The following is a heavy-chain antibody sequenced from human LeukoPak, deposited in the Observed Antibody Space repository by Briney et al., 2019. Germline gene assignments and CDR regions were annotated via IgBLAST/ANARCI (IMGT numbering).Heavy chain of an antibody. CDR3: SRAAQVYGSGSYFDY. V-gene: IGHV3-53*01. J-gene: IGHJ4*02. Sequence: GGSLRLSCAASGFTFSSNYMSWVRQAPGKGLEWVSVIYSGGITYYADSVKGRFTISRDSSKNTLYLQMNSLRAEDTAVYYCSRAAQVYGSGSYFDYWGQGTLVTVSS. D-gene: IGHD3-10*01. CDR2: IYSGGIT. CDR1: GFTFSSNY.